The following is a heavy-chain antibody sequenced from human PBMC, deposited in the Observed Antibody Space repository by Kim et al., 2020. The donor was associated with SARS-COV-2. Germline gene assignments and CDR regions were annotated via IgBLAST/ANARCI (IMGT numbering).Heavy chain of an antibody. Sequence: GGSLRLSCAASGFTFSSYAMHWVRQAPGKGLEWVAVISYDGSNKYYADSVKGRFTISRDNSKNTLYLQMNSLRAEDTAVYYCAREISPSSSGRMSDYWGQGTLVTVSS. D-gene: IGHD6-6*01. CDR2: ISYDGSNK. CDR1: GFTFSSYA. V-gene: IGHV3-30-3*01. CDR3: AREISPSSSGRMSDY. J-gene: IGHJ4*02.